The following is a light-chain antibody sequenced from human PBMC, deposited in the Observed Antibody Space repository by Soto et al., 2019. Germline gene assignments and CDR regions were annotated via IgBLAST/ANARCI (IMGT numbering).Light chain of an antibody. J-gene: IGLJ1*01. CDR1: SSDVGGYNY. CDR2: DVS. Sequence: SLLTKPASVSGSPGQSINISCPRTSSDVGGYNYVSWYQHHPGKAPKLIIYDVSNRPSGVSNPFSGSKSGNTASLTISGLQPEDEADYYCSSYTTSNTRQIVFGTGTKVTVL. CDR3: SSYTTSNTRQIV. V-gene: IGLV2-14*03.